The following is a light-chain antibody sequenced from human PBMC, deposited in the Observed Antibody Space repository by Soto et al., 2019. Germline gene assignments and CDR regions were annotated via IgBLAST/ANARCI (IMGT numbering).Light chain of an antibody. V-gene: IGKV1-5*01. CDR2: DAS. CDR1: QSISNW. CDR3: QQYNTYSPPWT. Sequence: DIQMTQSPSTLPASTGDRVTITFRASQSISNWLAWYQQKPGKAPKLLISDASTLESGVPSRFSGSGSGTEFTLTISSLQPDDFATYYCQQYNTYSPPWTFGQGTKVDIK. J-gene: IGKJ1*01.